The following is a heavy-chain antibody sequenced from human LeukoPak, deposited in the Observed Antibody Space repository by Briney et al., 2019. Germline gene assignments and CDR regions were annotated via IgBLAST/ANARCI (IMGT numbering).Heavy chain of an antibody. Sequence: GGSLRLSCAASGFTFSSYGMHWARQAPGKGLEWVAVISYDGSNKYYADSVKGRFTISRDNSKNTLYLQMNSLRAEDTAVYYCAKADYGDFKENYYMDVWGKGTTVTVSS. CDR2: ISYDGSNK. CDR1: GFTFSSYG. J-gene: IGHJ6*03. CDR3: AKADYGDFKENYYMDV. D-gene: IGHD4-17*01. V-gene: IGHV3-30*18.